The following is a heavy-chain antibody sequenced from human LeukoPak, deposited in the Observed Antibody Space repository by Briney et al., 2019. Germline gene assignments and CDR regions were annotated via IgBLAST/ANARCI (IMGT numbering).Heavy chain of an antibody. CDR2: IYPGDSDT. D-gene: IGHD3-10*01. CDR1: GYSFTSYW. V-gene: IGHV5-51*01. CDR3: ARRVSLRFGELLSRYFDY. J-gene: IGHJ4*02. Sequence: GESLKISCKGSGYSFTSYWIGWVRQMPGKGLEWMGIIYPGDSDTRYSPSFQGQVTISADKSISTAYLQWSSLKASDTAMYYCARRVSLRFGELLSRYFDYWGQGTLVTVPS.